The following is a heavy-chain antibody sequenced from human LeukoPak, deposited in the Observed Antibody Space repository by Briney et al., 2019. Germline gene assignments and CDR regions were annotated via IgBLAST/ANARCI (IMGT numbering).Heavy chain of an antibody. CDR3: ARARGLLPRCYMDV. Sequence: PGGSLRLSCTASGFTFSAYAMMWVRQAPGKGPEWVSAIRGGGGSAFYADSVKGRFTISRDNAKNSLNLQLNNLRVEDTAVYYCARARGLLPRCYMDVWGKGTTVTVSS. CDR2: IRGGGGSA. J-gene: IGHJ6*03. CDR1: GFTFSAYA. V-gene: IGHV3-23*01. D-gene: IGHD2-15*01.